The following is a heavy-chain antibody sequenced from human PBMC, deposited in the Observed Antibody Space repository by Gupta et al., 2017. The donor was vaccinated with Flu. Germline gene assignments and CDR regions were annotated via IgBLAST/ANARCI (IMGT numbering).Heavy chain of an antibody. D-gene: IGHD3-22*01. CDR1: GFTFSYNG. CDR3: AKDIGGYYEKGYHYGMDV. CDR2: ISYDGSET. V-gene: IGHV3-30*18. Sequence: QVQLVESGGGVVQPGRSLRLSCAASGFTFSYNGMHWVRQAPGSGLEWVALISYDGSETYYADSVKVRFTISRDKSKNTLYLQMNSVRPEDTAVYYCAKDIGGYYEKGYHYGMDVWGQGTTVTVSS. J-gene: IGHJ6*02.